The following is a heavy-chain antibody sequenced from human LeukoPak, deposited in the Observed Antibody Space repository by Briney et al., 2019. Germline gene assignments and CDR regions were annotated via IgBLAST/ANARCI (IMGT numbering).Heavy chain of an antibody. CDR1: GYTFTSSH. V-gene: IGHV1-69*13. D-gene: IGHD3-22*01. J-gene: IGHJ4*02. Sequence: ASVRVSCKTSGYTFTSSHAHWVRQAPGQGLEWMGGIIPIFGTANYAQKFQGRVTITADESTSTAYMELSSLRSEDTAVYYCARDRDYYDSSGYYYVYWGQGTLVTVSS. CDR2: IIPIFGTA. CDR3: ARDRDYYDSSGYYYVY.